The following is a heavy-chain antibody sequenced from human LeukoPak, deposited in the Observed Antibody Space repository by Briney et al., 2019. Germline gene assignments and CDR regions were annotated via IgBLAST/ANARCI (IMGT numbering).Heavy chain of an antibody. D-gene: IGHD6-13*01. Sequence: SETLSLTCTVSGGSISSGGYYWSWIRQHPGKGLEWIGYIYYSGSTYYNPSLKSRVSISVDTSKNQFSLKLSSVTAADTAVYYCARGQQLLSGAFDIWGQGTMVTVSS. CDR2: IYYSGST. CDR3: ARGQQLLSGAFDI. V-gene: IGHV4-31*03. J-gene: IGHJ3*02. CDR1: GGSISSGGYY.